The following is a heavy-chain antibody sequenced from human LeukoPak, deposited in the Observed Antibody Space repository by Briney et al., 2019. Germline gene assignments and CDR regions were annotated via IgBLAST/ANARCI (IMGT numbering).Heavy chain of an antibody. V-gene: IGHV4-34*01. D-gene: IGHD3-10*01. CDR2: INHSGST. CDR3: ASPWGYGSGI. J-gene: IGHJ4*02. CDR1: GGSFSGYY. Sequence: SETLSLTCAVYGGSFSGYYWSWIRQPPGKGLEWIGEINHSGSTNYNPSLKSRVTISVDTSKKQFSLKLSSVTAADTAMYYCASPWGYGSGIWGQGTLVTVSS.